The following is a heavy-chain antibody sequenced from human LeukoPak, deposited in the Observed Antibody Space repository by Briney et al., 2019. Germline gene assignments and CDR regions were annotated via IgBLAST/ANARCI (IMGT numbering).Heavy chain of an antibody. V-gene: IGHV3-53*01. Sequence: GRSLRLSCAASGFTVSSNYMSWVRQAPGKGLEWVSVIYSGGSTYYADSVKGRFTISRDNSKNTLYLQMNSLRSEDTAVYYCARGRIAARTPYFDYWGQGTLVTVSS. D-gene: IGHD6-6*01. CDR3: ARGRIAARTPYFDY. CDR2: IYSGGST. CDR1: GFTVSSNY. J-gene: IGHJ4*02.